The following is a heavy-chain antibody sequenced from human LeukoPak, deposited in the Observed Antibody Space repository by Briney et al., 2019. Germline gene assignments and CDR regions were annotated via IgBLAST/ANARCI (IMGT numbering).Heavy chain of an antibody. CDR2: ISWNSGSI. Sequence: GRSLRLSCAASGFTFDDYAMHWVRQAPGKGLEWVSGISWNSGSIGYADSVKGRFTISRDNSKNTLYLQMNSLRAEDTAVYYCAKDGYYYDSSGSVYYFDHWGQGTLVTVSS. D-gene: IGHD3-22*01. V-gene: IGHV3-9*01. CDR1: GFTFDDYA. J-gene: IGHJ4*02. CDR3: AKDGYYYDSSGSVYYFDH.